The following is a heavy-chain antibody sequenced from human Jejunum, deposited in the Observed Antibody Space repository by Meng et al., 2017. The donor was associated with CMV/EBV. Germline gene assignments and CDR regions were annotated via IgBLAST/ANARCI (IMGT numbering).Heavy chain of an antibody. D-gene: IGHD6-19*01. CDR2: IYSGGST. Sequence: EVQLVGXXXXXVQXGXXXSLAXXAPGFTASSDYINWVRQAPGKGLEWVSVIYSGGSTYFADSVKGRFAISRDNSKNTVYLQMNSLRAEDTAVYYCASSGAEHSSGWFPSRLYYWGQGILVTVSS. J-gene: IGHJ4*02. CDR1: GFTASSDY. V-gene: IGHV3-66*01. CDR3: ASSGAEHSSGWFPSRLYY.